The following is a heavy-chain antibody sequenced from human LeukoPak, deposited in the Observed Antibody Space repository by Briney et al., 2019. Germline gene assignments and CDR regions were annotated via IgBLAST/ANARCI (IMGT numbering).Heavy chain of an antibody. Sequence: GGSLRLSCAASGFTFSRYWVSWVRQAPGKGLEWVAYIKEEGREKYYVDSVKGRLTNSRDNTNNSLGMQIQSLRAEDTAVYFCASQKAVMGGDATPDEGYGDYLDYYCYMDVWGKGTTVTVSS. D-gene: IGHD4-17*01. V-gene: IGHV3-7*01. CDR1: GFTFSRYW. CDR3: ASQKAVMGGDATPDEGYGDYLDYYCYMDV. CDR2: IKEEGREK. J-gene: IGHJ6*03.